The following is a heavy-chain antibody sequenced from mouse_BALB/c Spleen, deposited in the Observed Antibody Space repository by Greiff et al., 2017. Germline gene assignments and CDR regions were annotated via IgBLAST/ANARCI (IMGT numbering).Heavy chain of an antibody. V-gene: IGHV1-18*01. CDR3: ARGRGYFDV. J-gene: IGHJ1*01. CDR1: GYTFTYYN. CDR2: INPNNGGT. Sequence: EVQLQQSGPELVKPGASVKIPCKASGYTFTYYNMDWVKQSHGKSLEWIGDINPNNGGTIYNQKFKGKATLTVDKSSSTAYMELRSLTSEDTAVYYCARGRGYFDVWGAGTTVTVSS.